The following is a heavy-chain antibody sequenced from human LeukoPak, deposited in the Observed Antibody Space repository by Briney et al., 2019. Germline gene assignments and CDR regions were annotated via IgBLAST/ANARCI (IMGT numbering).Heavy chain of an antibody. D-gene: IGHD5-24*01. CDR1: GYTFTNFG. J-gene: IGHJ4*02. Sequence: ASVKVSCKAFGYTFTNFGITWVRQAPGQGLEWMGWISAYNGDTKYGQNFQGRVTMTTDTSTTTAYKDLRSLSSDDTAVYYCGRVDMATTKDYWGQGTLVTVSS. CDR2: ISAYNGDT. CDR3: GRVDMATTKDY. V-gene: IGHV1-18*01.